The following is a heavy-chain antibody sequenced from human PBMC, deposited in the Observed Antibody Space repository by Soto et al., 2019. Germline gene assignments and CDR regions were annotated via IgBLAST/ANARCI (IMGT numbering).Heavy chain of an antibody. CDR1: GGTFSSYA. V-gene: IGHV1-69*01. CDR2: IIPIFGTA. CDR3: AGLPAVYSSSWYPKNWFDP. J-gene: IGHJ5*02. Sequence: QVQLVQSGAEVKKPGSSVKVSCKASGGTFSSYAISWVRQAPGQGLEWMGGIIPIFGTANYAQKFQGRVTITADESTSTAYMELSSLRSEDTAVYYCAGLPAVYSSSWYPKNWFDPWGQGTLVTVSS. D-gene: IGHD6-13*01.